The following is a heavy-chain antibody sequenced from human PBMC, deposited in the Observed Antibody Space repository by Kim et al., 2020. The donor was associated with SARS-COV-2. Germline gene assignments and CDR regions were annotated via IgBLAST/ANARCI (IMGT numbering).Heavy chain of an antibody. CDR3: AKKIVGATTYYGMDV. V-gene: IGHV1-69*01. J-gene: IGHJ6*02. Sequence: AQKVEGRVTLTADESTSTAYMELSSLRSEDTAVYYCAKKIVGATTYYGMDVWGQGTTVTVSS. D-gene: IGHD1-26*01.